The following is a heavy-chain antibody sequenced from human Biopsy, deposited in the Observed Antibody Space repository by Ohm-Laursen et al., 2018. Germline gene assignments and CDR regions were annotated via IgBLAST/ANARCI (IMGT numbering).Heavy chain of an antibody. CDR2: IFYDGSNT. J-gene: IGHJ6*02. CDR3: ARDDGVYARRSGMDV. CDR1: GFTFNNYG. D-gene: IGHD2-8*01. V-gene: IGHV3-33*08. Sequence: SLRLSCAASGFTFNNYGMQRVRQAPGKGLEWVAFIFYDGSNTYYADSVKGRFTISRDNAKRSLYLQMNSLRADDTAIYYCARDDGVYARRSGMDVWGQGTTVAVSS.